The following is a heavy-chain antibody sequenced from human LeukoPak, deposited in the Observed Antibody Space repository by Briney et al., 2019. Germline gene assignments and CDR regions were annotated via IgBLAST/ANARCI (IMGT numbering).Heavy chain of an antibody. Sequence: GGSLRLSCAASGFTFSSYWMSWVRQAPGKGLEWVANIKQDGSEKYYVDSVKGRFTISRDNAKNSLYLQMNSLRAEDTAVYYCARGDELRYFDWLSNFDYWGQGTLVTLS. CDR1: GFTFSSYW. D-gene: IGHD3-9*01. J-gene: IGHJ4*02. V-gene: IGHV3-7*01. CDR2: IKQDGSEK. CDR3: ARGDELRYFDWLSNFDY.